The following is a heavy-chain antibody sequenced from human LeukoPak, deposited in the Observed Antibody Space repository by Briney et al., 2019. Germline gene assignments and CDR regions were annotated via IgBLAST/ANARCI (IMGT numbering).Heavy chain of an antibody. CDR2: IYTSGST. CDR1: GGSISSGSYY. V-gene: IGHV4-61*02. CDR3: AREVGATLVADY. D-gene: IGHD1-26*01. J-gene: IGHJ4*02. Sequence: SETLSLTCTVSGGSISSGSYYWSWIRQPAGKGLEWIGRIYTSGSTNYNPSLKSRVTISVDTSKNQFSLKLSSVTAADTAVYYCAREVGATLVADYWGQGTLVTVSS.